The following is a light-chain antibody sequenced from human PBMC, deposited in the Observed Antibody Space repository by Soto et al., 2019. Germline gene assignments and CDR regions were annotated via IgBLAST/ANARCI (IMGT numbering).Light chain of an antibody. Sequence: EIVLTQSPGTLSLSPGERATLSCRASQSVSSNLAWYQQKPGQAPRLLIFGASTRATGIPARFSGSGSGTEFTLTISSLQSEDFAVYHCQQYNNWPYTFGQGTTLEIK. CDR3: QQYNNWPYT. CDR2: GAS. CDR1: QSVSSN. V-gene: IGKV3-15*01. J-gene: IGKJ2*01.